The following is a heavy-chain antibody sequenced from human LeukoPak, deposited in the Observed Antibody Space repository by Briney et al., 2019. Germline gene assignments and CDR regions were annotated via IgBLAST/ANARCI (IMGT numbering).Heavy chain of an antibody. V-gene: IGHV4-4*02. CDR1: GGSICRGTW. CDR3: ARADTSGTSSSDAFDI. J-gene: IGHJ3*02. CDR2: IYHDETT. D-gene: IGHD3-10*01. Sequence: SGTLSLTCTVSGGSICRGTWWNWVRQPPGKGLEWIGEIYHDETTNYCPSLKSRVTISVDKSKNHFSLKLSAVTAADTAVYYCARADTSGTSSSDAFDIWGQWTMVTVSS.